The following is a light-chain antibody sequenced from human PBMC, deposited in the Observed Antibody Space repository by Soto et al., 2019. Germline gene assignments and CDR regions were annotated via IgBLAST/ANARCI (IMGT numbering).Light chain of an antibody. Sequence: QSVLTQPASVSGSPGQSITISCIGTSSDVGGYDYVSWYQQHPGKAPKLMIYEVRNRPSGVSNRFSGSKSDNTASLTISGLQAEDEADYYCSSYPSSSTPYVFGTGTKVTVL. CDR3: SSYPSSSTPYV. V-gene: IGLV2-14*03. J-gene: IGLJ1*01. CDR2: EVR. CDR1: SSDVGGYDY.